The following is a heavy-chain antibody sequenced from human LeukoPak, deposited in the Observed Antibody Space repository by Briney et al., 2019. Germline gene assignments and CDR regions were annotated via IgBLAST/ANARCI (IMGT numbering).Heavy chain of an antibody. V-gene: IGHV4-4*09. CDR1: GGSISSYY. Sequence: SETPSLTCTVSGGSISSYYWSWLRQPPGKGLEWIGYIYTSGSTNYNPSLKSRVTVSLDTSRTHFSLRLSFVTAADTAVYFCARLNYRGGEALHFDYWGQGTLVAVSS. CDR3: ARLNYRGGEALHFDY. D-gene: IGHD3-16*01. CDR2: IYTSGST. J-gene: IGHJ4*02.